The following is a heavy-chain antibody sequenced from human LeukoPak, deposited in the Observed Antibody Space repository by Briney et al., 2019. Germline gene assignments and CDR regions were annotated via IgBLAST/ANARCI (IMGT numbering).Heavy chain of an antibody. Sequence: ASVKVSCTASGYTFTSYAMNWVRQAPGQGLEWMGWINPNSGGTNYAQKFQGRVTMTRDTSISTAYMELSRLRSDDTAVYYCARDGSGSPQDYWGQGTLVTVSS. J-gene: IGHJ4*02. D-gene: IGHD3-10*01. CDR1: GYTFTSYA. CDR2: INPNSGGT. CDR3: ARDGSGSPQDY. V-gene: IGHV1-2*02.